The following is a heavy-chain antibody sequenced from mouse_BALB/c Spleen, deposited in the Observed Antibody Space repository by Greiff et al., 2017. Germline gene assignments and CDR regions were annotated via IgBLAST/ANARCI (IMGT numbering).Heavy chain of an antibody. CDR2: IDPENGNT. CDR3: ARGYYDYGKGAMDY. D-gene: IGHD2-4*01. CDR1: GFNIKDYY. J-gene: IGHJ4*01. Sequence: VQLKQSGAELVRPGALVKLSCKASGFNIKDYYMHWVKQRPEQGLEWIGWIDPENGNTIYDPKFQGKASITADTSSNTAYLQLSSLTSEDTAVYYCARGYYDYGKGAMDYWGQGTSVTVSS. V-gene: IGHV14-1*02.